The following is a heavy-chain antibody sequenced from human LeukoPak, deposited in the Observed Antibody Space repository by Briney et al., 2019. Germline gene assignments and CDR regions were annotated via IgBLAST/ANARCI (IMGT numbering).Heavy chain of an antibody. J-gene: IGHJ4*02. V-gene: IGHV1-69*06. CDR3: ASHGSGTYGSFDY. CDR2: IIPLFGTA. CDR1: GGTFSRYT. D-gene: IGHD3-10*01. Sequence: SVKVSCKASGGTFSRYTISWVRQAPGQGLEWMGGIIPLFGTANYAQKFQGRVTITADKSTTTAYMELSSLRSEDTAVYYCASHGSGTYGSFDYWGQGTLVTVSP.